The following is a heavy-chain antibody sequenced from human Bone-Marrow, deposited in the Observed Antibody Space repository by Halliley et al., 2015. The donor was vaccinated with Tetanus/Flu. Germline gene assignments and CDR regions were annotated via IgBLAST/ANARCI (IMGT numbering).Heavy chain of an antibody. J-gene: IGHJ4*02. Sequence: TLSLTCTVSGGSVSDYYWTWIRQPPWKGLEWIGYIQYGGTATYNPSLKSRVTISVDTSKTDFSLRLTSVTASDTAVYYCAGHGSGPYYLWGQGPLVTVSS. V-gene: IGHV4-59*02. CDR1: GGSVSDYY. D-gene: IGHD3-10*01. CDR3: AGHGSGPYYL. CDR2: IQYGGTA.